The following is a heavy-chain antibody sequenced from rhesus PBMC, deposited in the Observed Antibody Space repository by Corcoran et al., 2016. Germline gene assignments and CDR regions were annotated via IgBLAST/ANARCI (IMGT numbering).Heavy chain of an antibody. V-gene: IGHV4-99*02. CDR3: ARDGGITGTSSFDY. D-gene: IGHD1-7*02. J-gene: IGHJ4*01. Sequence: QVQLQESGPGLVKPSETLSLTCAVSGYSISSGYYWGWIRQPPGKGLEYIGYISGSIGSTYYNPALKIRVTISKDTSKNQFSLKLSSVTAADTAVYYCARDGGITGTSSFDYWGQGVLVTVSS. CDR2: ISGSIGST. CDR1: GYSISSGYY.